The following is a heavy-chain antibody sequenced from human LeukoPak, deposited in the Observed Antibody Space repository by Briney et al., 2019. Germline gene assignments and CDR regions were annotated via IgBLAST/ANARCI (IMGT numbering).Heavy chain of an antibody. V-gene: IGHV3-30*18. CDR1: GFTFSNYG. D-gene: IGHD2-21*01. CDR2: ISYDGINK. Sequence: GGSLRLSCAGSGFTFSNYGMHWVRQAPGKGLEWVAVISYDGINKYYADSVKGRFTISRDNSKNTLYLQMNSLRAEDTAAYYCAKVFQRFAYYYGMDVWGQGTTVTVSS. CDR3: AKVFQRFAYYYGMDV. J-gene: IGHJ6*02.